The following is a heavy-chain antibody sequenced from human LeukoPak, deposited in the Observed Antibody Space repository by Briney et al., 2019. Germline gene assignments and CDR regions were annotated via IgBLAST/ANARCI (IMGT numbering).Heavy chain of an antibody. CDR1: GGTSSSYA. CDR2: IIPIFGTA. V-gene: IGHV1-69*05. D-gene: IGHD3-3*01. J-gene: IGHJ5*02. Sequence: SSVKVSCKASGGTSSSYAMSWVRQAPGQGLVWMGRIIPIFGTANYAQKFQGRVTITTDESMSTAYMELSSLRSEDTAVYYCARDFYPYDFSSGYYKPFDPWGQGILVTVSS. CDR3: ARDFYPYDFSSGYYKPFDP.